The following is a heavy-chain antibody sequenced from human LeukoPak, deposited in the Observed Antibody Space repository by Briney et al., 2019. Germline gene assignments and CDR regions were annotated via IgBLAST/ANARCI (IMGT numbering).Heavy chain of an antibody. CDR1: GFTLSTYE. V-gene: IGHV3-48*03. J-gene: IGHJ3*02. D-gene: IGHD2-15*01. CDR2: ISSSTSHT. CDR3: ARDVSSSTRAFGI. Sequence: GGSLRLSCAASGFTLSTYEMTWVRQAPGKGLEWVSFISSSTSHTFYADSVKGRFTIFRDTAKNSLYLQMNNLRGEDTALYYCARDVSSSTRAFGIWGQGTMVAVS.